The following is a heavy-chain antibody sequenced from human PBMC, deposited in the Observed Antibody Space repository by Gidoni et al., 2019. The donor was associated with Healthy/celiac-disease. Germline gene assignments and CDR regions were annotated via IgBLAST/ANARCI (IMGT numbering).Heavy chain of an antibody. CDR1: GGSFRSSY. Sequence: QVPLQQCGAGLFKPSATLSLPCSVYGGSFRSSYWSWIRQPPGKGREWIGEINHSGSTNYNPSRKSRVTIAVDTSKNQFSLKLSSVTAADTAVYYCARETFVGFFGGSYRPPNWFDPWGQGTLVTVSS. CDR3: ARETFVGFFGGSYRPPNWFDP. J-gene: IGHJ5*02. CDR2: INHSGST. D-gene: IGHD3-16*02. V-gene: IGHV4-34*01.